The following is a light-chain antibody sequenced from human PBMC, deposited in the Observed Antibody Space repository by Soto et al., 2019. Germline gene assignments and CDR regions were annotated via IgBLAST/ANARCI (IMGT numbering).Light chain of an antibody. Sequence: DIQMTQSPSYVSASVGDRDTITCRASQGISSWLAWYQHHPGKAPKLLIYAATNLQSRVPSRFSGRGSGTDFTLTISSLQPEDLATYYCQPANSGPLTYGGGNKWEIK. CDR3: QPANSGPLT. J-gene: IGKJ4*01. CDR2: AAT. V-gene: IGKV1-12*01. CDR1: QGISSW.